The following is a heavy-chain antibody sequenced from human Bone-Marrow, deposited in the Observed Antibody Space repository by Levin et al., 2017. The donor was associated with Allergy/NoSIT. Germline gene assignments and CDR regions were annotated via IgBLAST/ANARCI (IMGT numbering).Heavy chain of an antibody. CDR2: IYSGGST. CDR3: ARIRGDYDSSGYYYPYYFDY. J-gene: IGHJ4*02. CDR1: GFTVSSNY. V-gene: IGHV3-53*01. Sequence: GGSLRLSCAASGFTVSSNYMSWVRQAPGKGLEWVSVIYSGGSTYYADSVKGRFTISRDNSKNTLYLQMNSLRAEDTAVYYCARIRGDYDSSGYYYPYYFDYWGQGTLVTVSS. D-gene: IGHD3-22*01.